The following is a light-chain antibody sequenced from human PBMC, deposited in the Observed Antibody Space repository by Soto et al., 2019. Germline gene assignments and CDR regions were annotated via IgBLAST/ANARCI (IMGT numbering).Light chain of an antibody. CDR3: CSYAGSSTFVV. Sequence: QSALTQPASGSGSPGQSITISCTGTSSDVGSYNLVSWYQQHTGKAPKLMIYEGSKRPSGVSNRFSGSKSGNTASLTISGLQAEDEADYYCCSYAGSSTFVVFGGGTKLPVL. V-gene: IGLV2-23*03. CDR1: SSDVGSYNL. J-gene: IGLJ2*01. CDR2: EGS.